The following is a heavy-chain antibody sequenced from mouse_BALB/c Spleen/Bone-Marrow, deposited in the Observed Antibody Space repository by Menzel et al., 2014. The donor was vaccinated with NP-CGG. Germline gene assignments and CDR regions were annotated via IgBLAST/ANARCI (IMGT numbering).Heavy chain of an antibody. Sequence: EVKVEESGPSLVKPSQTLSLTCSVTGDSITSGYWNWIRKFPGNKLEYMGYISYSGSTYYNPSLKSRISTTRDTSKNQYYLQLNSVTTEDTATYYCARYYGSTYGYYFDYWGQGTTLTVSS. D-gene: IGHD1-1*01. CDR3: ARYYGSTYGYYFDY. CDR2: ISYSGST. CDR1: GDSITSGY. J-gene: IGHJ2*01. V-gene: IGHV3-8*02.